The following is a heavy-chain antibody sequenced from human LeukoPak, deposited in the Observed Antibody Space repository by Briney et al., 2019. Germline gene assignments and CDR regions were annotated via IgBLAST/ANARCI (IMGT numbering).Heavy chain of an antibody. V-gene: IGHV4-31*03. CDR1: GGSISSGGYY. CDR3: ARGDIVVVPAAGFYYYYGMDV. Sequence: SETLSLTCTVSGGSISSGGYYWSWIRQHPGKGLEWIGYIYYSGSTYYNPSLKSRVTISVDTSKNQFSLKLSSVTAADTAVYYCARGDIVVVPAAGFYYYYGMDVWGQGTTVTVSS. J-gene: IGHJ6*02. CDR2: IYYSGST. D-gene: IGHD2-2*01.